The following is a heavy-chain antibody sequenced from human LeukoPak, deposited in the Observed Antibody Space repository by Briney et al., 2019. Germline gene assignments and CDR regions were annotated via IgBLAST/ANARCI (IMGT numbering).Heavy chain of an antibody. CDR3: ARGVVVPAAIRDYYGMDV. CDR2: MNPNSGNT. J-gene: IGHJ6*02. D-gene: IGHD2-2*02. Sequence: ASVKVSCKASGYTFTSYDINWVRQATGQGLEWMGWMNPNSGNTGYAQKFQGRVTMTRNTSISTAYMELSGLRSEDTAVYYCARGVVVPAAIRDYYGMDVWGQGTTVTVSS. CDR1: GYTFTSYD. V-gene: IGHV1-8*01.